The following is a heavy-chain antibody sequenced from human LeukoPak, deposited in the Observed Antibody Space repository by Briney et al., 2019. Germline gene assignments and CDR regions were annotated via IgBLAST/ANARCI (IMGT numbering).Heavy chain of an antibody. Sequence: ALVKVSCKASGGTFNTYGISWVRQVPGQGLEWMGGIIPIFGTANYAQNFQGRVTITADESTTTAYMEVSSLRYEDTAVYYCARDSRPIPAAAAAFDIWGQGTMVTVSS. CDR3: ARDSRPIPAAAAAFDI. J-gene: IGHJ3*02. V-gene: IGHV1-69*13. CDR2: IIPIFGTA. D-gene: IGHD6-13*01. CDR1: GGTFNTYG.